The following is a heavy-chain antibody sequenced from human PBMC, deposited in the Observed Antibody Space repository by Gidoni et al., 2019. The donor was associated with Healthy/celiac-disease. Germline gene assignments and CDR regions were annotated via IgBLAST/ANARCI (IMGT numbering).Heavy chain of an antibody. Sequence: QLQLQESGPGLVKPSETLSLTCTVSGGSISSSSYYWGWIRQPPGKGLEWIGSIYYSGSTYYNPSLKSRVTISVDTSKNQFSLKLSSVTAADTAVYYCATPFGPFDYDFWSDAFDIWGQGTMVTVSS. D-gene: IGHD3-3*01. V-gene: IGHV4-39*01. CDR3: ATPFGPFDYDFWSDAFDI. CDR2: IYYSGST. CDR1: GGSISSSSYY. J-gene: IGHJ3*02.